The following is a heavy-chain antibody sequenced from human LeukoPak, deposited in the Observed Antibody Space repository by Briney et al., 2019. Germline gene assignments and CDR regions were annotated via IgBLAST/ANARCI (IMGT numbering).Heavy chain of an antibody. J-gene: IGHJ4*02. D-gene: IGHD6-19*01. CDR3: AKELSVLGTPYFDY. Sequence: GGSLRLSCAASGFTFSRYAMSWVRQAPGKGLEWVSAISGSGDGTYYPDSVKGRFTISRDNSKNTLYLQMNSLTVEDTALYYCAKELSVLGTPYFDYWGRGTLVTVSS. CDR1: GFTFSRYA. CDR2: ISGSGDGT. V-gene: IGHV3-23*01.